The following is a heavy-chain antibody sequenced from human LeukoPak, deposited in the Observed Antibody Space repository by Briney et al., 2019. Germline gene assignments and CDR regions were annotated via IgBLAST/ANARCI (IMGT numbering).Heavy chain of an antibody. D-gene: IGHD1-26*01. V-gene: IGHV3-21*01. CDR3: ARVVGAPRYYGMDV. CDR1: GFTFSSYS. Sequence: GGSLRLSCAASGFTFSSYSMNWVRQAPGKGLEWVSSISSSSSYIYYADSVKGRFTISRDNAKNSLYLQMNSLRAEDTAVYYCARVVGAPRYYGMDVWGQGTTVTVSS. CDR2: ISSSSSYI. J-gene: IGHJ6*02.